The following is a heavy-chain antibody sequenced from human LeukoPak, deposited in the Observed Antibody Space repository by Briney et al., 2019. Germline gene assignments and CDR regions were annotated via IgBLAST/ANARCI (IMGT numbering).Heavy chain of an antibody. CDR3: AKEGDSSGYYYYLPDY. Sequence: GRSLRLSCAASGFTFSSYAMHWVRQAPGKGLEWVAVISYDGSNKYYADSVKGRFTISRDNSKNTLYLQMNSLRAEDTAVYYCAKEGDSSGYYYYLPDYWGQGTLVTVSS. V-gene: IGHV3-30-3*01. CDR2: ISYDGSNK. D-gene: IGHD3-22*01. CDR1: GFTFSSYA. J-gene: IGHJ4*02.